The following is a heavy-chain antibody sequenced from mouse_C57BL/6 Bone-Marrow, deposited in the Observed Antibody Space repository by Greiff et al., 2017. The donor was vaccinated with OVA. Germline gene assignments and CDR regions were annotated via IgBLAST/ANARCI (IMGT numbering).Heavy chain of an antibody. CDR1: GYTFTSDW. CDR2: IHPNSGST. Sequence: VQLQQPGAELVKPGASAKLSCKASGYTFTSDWMHWVKQRPGQGLEGSGMIHPNSGSTNYNEKFKSKATLTVDKSSSTAYMQLSSLTSEDSAVYYCARAPITTVVPWGQGTLVTVSA. V-gene: IGHV1-64*01. CDR3: ARAPITTVVP. J-gene: IGHJ3*01. D-gene: IGHD1-1*01.